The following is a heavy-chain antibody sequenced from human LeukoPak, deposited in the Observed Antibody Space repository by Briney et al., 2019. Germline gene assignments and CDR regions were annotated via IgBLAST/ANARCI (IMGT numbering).Heavy chain of an antibody. Sequence: GGSLRLSCTASGLLLSAYTMIWVRQVPGKGLEWVANINEDGSQKYYVDSVKGRFTISRDNAKNSLSLQMNSLRAEDTAIYYCATIDLNGDNDFWGQGALVTVSS. J-gene: IGHJ4*02. CDR2: INEDGSQK. V-gene: IGHV3-7*01. CDR1: GLLLSAYT. CDR3: ATIDLNGDNDF. D-gene: IGHD4-23*01.